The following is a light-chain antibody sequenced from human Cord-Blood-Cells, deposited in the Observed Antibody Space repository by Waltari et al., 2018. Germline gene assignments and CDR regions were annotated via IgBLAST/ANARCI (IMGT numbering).Light chain of an antibody. J-gene: IGLJ1*01. CDR2: EVS. CDR3: SSYTSSSTYV. CDR1: RPHVGGYNY. Sequence: QSALTQPAPVSGSPGQSITISCTGTRPHVGGYNYVSWYQQHPGKAPKLMIYEVSNRPSGVSNRFSGSKSGNTASLTISGLQAEDEADYYCSSYTSSSTYVFGTGTKVTVL. V-gene: IGLV2-14*01.